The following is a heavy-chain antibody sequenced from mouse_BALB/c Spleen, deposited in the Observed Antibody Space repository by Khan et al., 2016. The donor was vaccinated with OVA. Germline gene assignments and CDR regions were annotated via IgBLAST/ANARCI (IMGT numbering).Heavy chain of an antibody. CDR1: GYSFTLYY. Sequence: VQLQQSGPDLVKPGASVRISCKASGYSFTLYYLSWVKQSHGESLEWIGRVNPNNGDSAYNQKFKDRATLTVDKSSNTAYMDFRSLTSEDSAGYYCARGYDFFASWGQGTLVTVSA. V-gene: IGHV1-26*01. J-gene: IGHJ3*01. D-gene: IGHD2-14*01. CDR3: ARGYDFFAS. CDR2: VNPNNGDS.